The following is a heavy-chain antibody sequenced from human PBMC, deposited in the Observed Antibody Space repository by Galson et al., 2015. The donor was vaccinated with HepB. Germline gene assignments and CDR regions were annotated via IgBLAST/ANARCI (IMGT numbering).Heavy chain of an antibody. CDR2: ISYDGSNK. CDR3: AKGGGGGGELWFGELLPDY. CDR1: GFTFSSYG. V-gene: IGHV3-30*18. D-gene: IGHD3-10*01. J-gene: IGHJ4*02. Sequence: SLRLSCAASGFTFSSYGMHWVRQAPGKGLEWVAVISYDGSNKYYADSVKGRFTISRDNSKNTLYLQMNSLRAEDTAVYYCAKGGGGGGELWFGELLPDYWGQGTLVTVSS.